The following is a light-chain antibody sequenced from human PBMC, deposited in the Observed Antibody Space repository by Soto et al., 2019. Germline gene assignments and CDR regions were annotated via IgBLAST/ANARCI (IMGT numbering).Light chain of an antibody. Sequence: DIQMTQSPSSVSASVGDRVTISCRASEDINSRLAWYQQKPGNAPKLLIYAAFILQSGVPSRFSGYGSGTDFTLAISSLQPEDCATYYCQQADSFPINFGQGTRLEIK. V-gene: IGKV1-12*01. CDR2: AAF. CDR1: EDINSR. J-gene: IGKJ5*01. CDR3: QQADSFPIN.